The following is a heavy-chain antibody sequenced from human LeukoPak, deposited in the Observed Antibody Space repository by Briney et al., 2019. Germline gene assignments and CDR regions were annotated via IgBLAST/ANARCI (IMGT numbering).Heavy chain of an antibody. Sequence: GGSLRLSCAASGFTFSSYGMHWVRQAPGKGLEWVAVISYDGSNKYYADSVKGRFTISRDNSKNTLYLQMNSLRAEDTAVYYCARDKMVRAPDAFDIWGQGTMVTVSS. CDR3: ARDKMVRAPDAFDI. CDR1: GFTFSSYG. V-gene: IGHV3-30*03. CDR2: ISYDGSNK. J-gene: IGHJ3*02. D-gene: IGHD3-10*01.